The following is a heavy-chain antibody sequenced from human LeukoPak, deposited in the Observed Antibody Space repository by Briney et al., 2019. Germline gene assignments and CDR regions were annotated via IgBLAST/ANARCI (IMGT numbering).Heavy chain of an antibody. J-gene: IGHJ6*02. CDR1: GGSFSGYY. Sequence: SETLSLTCAVSGGSFSGYYWSWIRQPPGKGLEWIGEINHSGSTNYNPSLKSRVTISVDTSKNQFSLKLSSVTAADTAVYYCARGSSSWYGNGMDVWGQGTTVTVSS. CDR3: ARGSSSWYGNGMDV. V-gene: IGHV4-34*01. D-gene: IGHD6-13*01. CDR2: INHSGST.